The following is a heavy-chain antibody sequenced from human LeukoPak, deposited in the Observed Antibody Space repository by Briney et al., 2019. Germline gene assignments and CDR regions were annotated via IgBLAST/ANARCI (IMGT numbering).Heavy chain of an antibody. Sequence: SETLSLTCAVYGGSFSGYYWSWIPQPPGKGLEWIGEINHSGSTNYNPSLKSRVTISVDTSKNQFSLKLSSVTAADTAVYYCASDYDSSGYLGHRGQGTLVTVSS. CDR2: INHSGST. J-gene: IGHJ4*02. CDR1: GGSFSGYY. V-gene: IGHV4-34*01. D-gene: IGHD3-22*01. CDR3: ASDYDSSGYLGH.